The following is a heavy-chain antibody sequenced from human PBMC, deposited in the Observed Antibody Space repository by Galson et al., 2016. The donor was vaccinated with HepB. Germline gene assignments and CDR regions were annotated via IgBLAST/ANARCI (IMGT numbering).Heavy chain of an antibody. CDR3: SRDRYYASGTYYDL. CDR1: GGSINGYY. CDR2: VHYNGGT. V-gene: IGHV4-59*01. J-gene: IGHJ4*02. D-gene: IGHD3-10*01. Sequence: SETLSLTCSVSGGSINGYYWSWIRQTPGKRLEWIGYVHYNGGTNYNPSLESRVTMSVDTSKNHFSLKLTSISAADTAVYYCSRDRYYASGTYYDLWGQGILVTVSS.